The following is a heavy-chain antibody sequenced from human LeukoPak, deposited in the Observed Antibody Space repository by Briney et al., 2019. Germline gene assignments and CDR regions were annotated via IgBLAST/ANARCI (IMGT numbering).Heavy chain of an antibody. CDR1: GYTFTSYD. V-gene: IGHV1-8*01. D-gene: IGHD1-26*01. CDR2: MNPNSGNT. CDR3: ARAEASRSSGKILGY. J-gene: IGHJ4*02. Sequence: ASVKVSCKASGYTFTSYDINWVRQPTGKGPEWMGWMNPNSGNTGYAEKFQGRVTMTRNTSISTAYMELSSLTSEDTAVYYCARAEASRSSGKILGYWGQGTLVTVSS.